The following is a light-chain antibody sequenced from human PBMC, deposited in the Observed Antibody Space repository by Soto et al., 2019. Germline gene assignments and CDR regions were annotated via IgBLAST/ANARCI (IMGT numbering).Light chain of an antibody. CDR1: QSLLHSNGYNY. Sequence: DIVMTQSPLSLPVTPGEPASISCRSGQSLLHSNGYNYLDWYLQEPGQSPQLLIYLGSNRASGVPDRFSGSGSGTDFTLKISRVEAEDVGVYYCMQALQTRYTFGQGTKLEI. CDR2: LGS. CDR3: MQALQTRYT. J-gene: IGKJ2*01. V-gene: IGKV2-28*01.